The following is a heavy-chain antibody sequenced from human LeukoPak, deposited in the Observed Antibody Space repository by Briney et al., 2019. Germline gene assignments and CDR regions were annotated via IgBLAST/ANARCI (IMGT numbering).Heavy chain of an antibody. D-gene: IGHD6-19*01. Sequence: GASVTVSCKASGYTFTSYGISWVRQAPGQGLEWMGWISAYNGNTNYAQKLQGRVTMTTDTSTSTAYMELRSLRSDDTAVYYCARDSSGWLTPALDYWGQGTLVTVSS. CDR2: ISAYNGNT. V-gene: IGHV1-18*01. J-gene: IGHJ4*02. CDR1: GYTFTSYG. CDR3: ARDSSGWLTPALDY.